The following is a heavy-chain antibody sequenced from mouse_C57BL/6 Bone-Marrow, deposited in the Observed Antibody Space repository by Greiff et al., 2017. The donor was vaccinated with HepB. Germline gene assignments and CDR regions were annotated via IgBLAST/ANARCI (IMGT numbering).Heavy chain of an antibody. D-gene: IGHD4-1*01. Sequence: EVQLVESGGGLVKPGGSLKLSCAASGFTFSSYAMSWVRQTPEKRLEWVATISDGGSYTYYPDNVKGRFTISRDNAKNNLYLQMSHLKSEDTAMYYCARDQLTETGFAYWGQGTLVTVSA. J-gene: IGHJ3*01. CDR1: GFTFSSYA. CDR2: ISDGGSYT. V-gene: IGHV5-4*01. CDR3: ARDQLTETGFAY.